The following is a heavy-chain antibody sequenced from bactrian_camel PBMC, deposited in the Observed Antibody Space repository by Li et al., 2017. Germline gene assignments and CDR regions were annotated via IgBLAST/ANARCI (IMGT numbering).Heavy chain of an antibody. CDR2: ISSIDGSV. D-gene: IGHD1*01. CDR3: AADRAFAFSSSLVAADYSY. Sequence: HVQLVESGGGSVQSGGSLRLSCAGSGFRYSRYYMAWYRQSPGNECTKVAWISSIDGSVDYSDSVEGRFTISQDNGKNTLYLQMNNLKPEDTAMYYCAADRAFAFSSSLVAADYSYWGQETQVTVS. CDR1: GFRYSRYY. V-gene: IGHV3S68*01. J-gene: IGHJ6*01.